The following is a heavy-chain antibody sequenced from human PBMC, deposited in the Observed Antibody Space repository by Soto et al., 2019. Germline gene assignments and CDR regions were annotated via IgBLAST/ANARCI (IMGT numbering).Heavy chain of an antibody. V-gene: IGHV4-38-2*01. Sequence: SETLSLTCAVSGASIGSGGWWSWIRQPPGKGLEWIGSIYRSGNTYYNPSLKSRVTISVDTSENHFSLKLISVTAADTAVYYCARGENDAFDIWGQGTMVTVSS. CDR2: IYRSGNT. J-gene: IGHJ3*02. CDR1: GASIGSGGW. CDR3: ARGENDAFDI.